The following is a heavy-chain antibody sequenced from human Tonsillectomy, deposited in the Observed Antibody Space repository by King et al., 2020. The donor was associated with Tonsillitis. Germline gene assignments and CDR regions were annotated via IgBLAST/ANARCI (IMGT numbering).Heavy chain of an antibody. V-gene: IGHV3-23*04. D-gene: IGHD3-3*01. J-gene: IGHJ6*02. CDR1: GFTFSSYA. CDR2: ISGSGGST. CDR3: AKDRDFWSPHGMDV. Sequence: VQLVESGGGLIQSGGSLRLSCAASGFTFSSYAMSWVRQAPGKGLEWVSGISGSGGSTDYADSVKGRFAISRDNSKNTLYLQMNSLRAEDTAVYYCAKDRDFWSPHGMDVWGQGTTVTVSS.